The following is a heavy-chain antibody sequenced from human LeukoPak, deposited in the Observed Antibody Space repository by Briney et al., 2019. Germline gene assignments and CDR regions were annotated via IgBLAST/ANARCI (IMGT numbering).Heavy chain of an antibody. CDR1: GGTFSSYA. CDR3: ARSMASFTEYYYYYYMDV. Sequence: SVKVSCKASGGTFSSYAISWVRQAPGQGLEWMGGIIPIFGTANYAQKFQGRVTITADEPTSTAYMELSSLRSEDTAVYYCARSMASFTEYYYYYYMDVWGKGTTVTVSS. CDR2: IIPIFGTA. V-gene: IGHV1-69*13. D-gene: IGHD5-24*01. J-gene: IGHJ6*03.